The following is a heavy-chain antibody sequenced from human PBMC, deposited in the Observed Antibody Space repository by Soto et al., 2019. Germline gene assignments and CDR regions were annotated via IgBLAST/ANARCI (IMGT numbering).Heavy chain of an antibody. D-gene: IGHD3-16*01. J-gene: IGHJ4*02. CDR3: ARHRVSIIKFEGGRYFEY. V-gene: IGHV5-51*01. Sequence: GESLKISCQCSGYSFSNSWIGWVRQMPGKGLEWMGIIYPGDSDTRYSPSFQGQVTISADKSISTAFLQWSGLKASDSAIYYCARHRVSIIKFEGGRYFEYWGQGTLVTVSS. CDR2: IYPGDSDT. CDR1: GYSFSNSW.